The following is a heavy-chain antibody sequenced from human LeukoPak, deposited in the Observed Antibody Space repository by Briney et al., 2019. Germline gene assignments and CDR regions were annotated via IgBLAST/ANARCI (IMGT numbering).Heavy chain of an antibody. CDR2: IIPIFGTA. Sequence: ASVKVSCKASGGTFSSYAISWVRQAPGQGLEWMGRIIPIFGTANYAQKFQGRVTITTDESTSTAYMELSSLRSEDTAVYYCARQPNLYMVRGDHFDYWGQGTLVTVSS. CDR3: ARQPNLYMVRGDHFDY. V-gene: IGHV1-69*05. CDR1: GGTFSSYA. J-gene: IGHJ4*02. D-gene: IGHD3-10*01.